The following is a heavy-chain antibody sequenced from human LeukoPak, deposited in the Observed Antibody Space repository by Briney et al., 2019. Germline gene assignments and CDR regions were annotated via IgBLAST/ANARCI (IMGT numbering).Heavy chain of an antibody. Sequence: GGSLRLSCAASGFTFSSYGMHWVRQAPGKGLEWVAVISYDGSNKYYADSVKGRFTISRDNSKNTLYLQMNSLRAEDTAVYYCAKELRNYVHLDYWGQGTLVTVSS. D-gene: IGHD1-7*01. V-gene: IGHV3-30*18. CDR3: AKELRNYVHLDY. J-gene: IGHJ4*02. CDR2: ISYDGSNK. CDR1: GFTFSSYG.